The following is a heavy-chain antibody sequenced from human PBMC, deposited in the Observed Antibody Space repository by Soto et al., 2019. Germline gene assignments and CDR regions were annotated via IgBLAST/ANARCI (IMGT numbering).Heavy chain of an antibody. V-gene: IGHV3-30*18. CDR1: GFTFSVYG. CDR3: AKKPPGDWVAMFDH. D-gene: IGHD2-21*02. Sequence: QVQLVESGGGVVQPGRSLRLSCAASGFTFSVYGMHWVRQAPGKGLEWVAVMAHDGTNKFYADSVKGRFTISRDNSKNTLYLQMNSLRSENTDMYYCAKKPPGDWVAMFDHWGQGTLVTVSS. J-gene: IGHJ4*02. CDR2: MAHDGTNK.